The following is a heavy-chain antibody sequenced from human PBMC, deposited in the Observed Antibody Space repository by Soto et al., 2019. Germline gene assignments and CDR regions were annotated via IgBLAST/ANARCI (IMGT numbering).Heavy chain of an antibody. Sequence: LRLSCAASGFTFRNSAMSWVRQVPGKGLEWAAGISSGGGHTNYADSVKGRFTISRDKCKDTLYLQMNSLRAEDTALYYCAKVQEFCGYNCYTVDSWGQGALVTVSS. CDR3: AKVQEFCGYNCYTVDS. D-gene: IGHD2-21*02. V-gene: IGHV3-23*01. CDR1: GFTFRNSA. CDR2: ISSGGGHT. J-gene: IGHJ4*02.